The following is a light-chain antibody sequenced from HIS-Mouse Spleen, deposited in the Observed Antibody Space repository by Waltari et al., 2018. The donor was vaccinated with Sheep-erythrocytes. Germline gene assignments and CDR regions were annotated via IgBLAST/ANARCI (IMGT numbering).Light chain of an antibody. Sequence: QSALTQPPSASGSPGQSVTISCTGTSSDVGGYNYVSLYQQHPGKAPKLMIYEVSKRPSGVSNRFSGSKSGNTASLTISGLQAEDEADYYCCSYAGSSTPWVFGGGTKLTVL. CDR2: EVS. V-gene: IGLV2-8*01. CDR3: CSYAGSSTPWV. J-gene: IGLJ3*02. CDR1: SSDVGGYNY.